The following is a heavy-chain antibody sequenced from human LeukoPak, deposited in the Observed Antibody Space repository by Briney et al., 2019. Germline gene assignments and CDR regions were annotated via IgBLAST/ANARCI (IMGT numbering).Heavy chain of an antibody. CDR3: ARTTMVRGVKPHSPHKKNAFDI. D-gene: IGHD3-10*01. V-gene: IGHV1-46*01. Sequence: ASVKVSCKASGYTFTSYYMHWVRQAPGQGLEWMGIINPSGGSTSYAQKFQGRVTMTRDTSTSTVYMELSSLRSEDTAVYYCARTTMVRGVKPHSPHKKNAFDIWGQGTMVTVSS. J-gene: IGHJ3*02. CDR1: GYTFTSYY. CDR2: INPSGGST.